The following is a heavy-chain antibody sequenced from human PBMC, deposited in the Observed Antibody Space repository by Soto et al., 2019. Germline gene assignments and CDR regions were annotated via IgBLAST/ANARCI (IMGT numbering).Heavy chain of an antibody. J-gene: IGHJ5*02. CDR1: GGSISTYY. CDR2: IYYTGST. Sequence: SETLSLTCTVSGGSISTYYWSWIRQPPGKGLEWIGFIYYTGSTNYNPSLKSRVTLSLDTSKNQFSLKLSSVTAADTAVYYCARASSCAYDSCAFDPWGQGTLV. D-gene: IGHD3-16*01. CDR3: ARASSCAYDSCAFDP. V-gene: IGHV4-59*01.